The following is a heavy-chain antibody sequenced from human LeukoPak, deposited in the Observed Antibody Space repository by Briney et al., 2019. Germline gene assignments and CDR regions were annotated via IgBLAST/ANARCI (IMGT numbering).Heavy chain of an antibody. CDR3: AKDDRGNEAPFDY. CDR1: GFSFGFNTYG. CDR2: IWYDGGIK. Sequence: GGSLRLSCVASGFSFGFNTYGMQWVRQTPGKGLEWVAVIWYDGGIKYYGDSVKGRFTISRDNSKNTLHLQMNSLRAEDTAVYYCAKDDRGNEAPFDYWGQGTLVTVSS. V-gene: IGHV3-30*02. J-gene: IGHJ4*02.